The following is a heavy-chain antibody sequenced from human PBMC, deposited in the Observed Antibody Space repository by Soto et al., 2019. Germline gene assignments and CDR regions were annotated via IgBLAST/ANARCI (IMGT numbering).Heavy chain of an antibody. J-gene: IGHJ4*02. V-gene: IGHV4-59*08. CDR1: GGSISSYY. CDR2: IYYSGST. D-gene: IGHD3-10*01. Sequence: ETLSLTCTVSGGSISSYYWSWIRQPPGKGLEWIGYIYYSGSTNYNPSLKSRVTISVDTSKNQFSLKLNSMTAADTAVYYCARHNYGSGSTYFDYWGQGTLVTVS. CDR3: ARHNYGSGSTYFDY.